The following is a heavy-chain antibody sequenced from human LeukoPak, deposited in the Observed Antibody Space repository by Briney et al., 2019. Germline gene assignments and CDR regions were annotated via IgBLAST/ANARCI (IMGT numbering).Heavy chain of an antibody. V-gene: IGHV4-61*02. D-gene: IGHD6-13*01. Sequence: SETLSLTCTVSGGSISSGSYYWSWIRQPAGKGLEWIGRIYTSGSTNYNPSLKSRVTISVDTSKNQFSLKLSSVTAADTAVYCCARDDSSSWAFDYWGQGTLVTVSS. J-gene: IGHJ4*02. CDR3: ARDDSSSWAFDY. CDR2: IYTSGST. CDR1: GGSISSGSYY.